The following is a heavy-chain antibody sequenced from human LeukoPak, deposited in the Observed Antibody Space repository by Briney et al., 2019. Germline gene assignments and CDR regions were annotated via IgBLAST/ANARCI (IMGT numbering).Heavy chain of an antibody. Sequence: GGSLRLSCAASGFTFSSYAMHWVRQAPGKGLEWVAVISYDGSNKYYADSVKGRFTISRDNSKNTLYLQMNSLRAEDTAVYYCARVAWDASGSFFGYWGQGTLVTVSS. D-gene: IGHD3-22*01. V-gene: IGHV3-30-3*01. J-gene: IGHJ4*02. CDR1: GFTFSSYA. CDR3: ARVAWDASGSFFGY. CDR2: ISYDGSNK.